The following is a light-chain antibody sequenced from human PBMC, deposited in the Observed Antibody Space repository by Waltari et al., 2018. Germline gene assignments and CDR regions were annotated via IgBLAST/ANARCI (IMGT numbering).Light chain of an antibody. CDR3: QSYDSGQWV. CDR1: SSNIWAGAD. V-gene: IGLV1-40*01. CDR2: DND. Sequence: QSVLTQPPSVSGAPGQRVTISCTGSSSNIWAGADVHWYQQFSGTAPKLLIFDNDNRPSGVPDRFSGSRSGTSAYLAITGLQTDDEADYFCQSYDSGQWVFGGGTKVTVL. J-gene: IGLJ3*02.